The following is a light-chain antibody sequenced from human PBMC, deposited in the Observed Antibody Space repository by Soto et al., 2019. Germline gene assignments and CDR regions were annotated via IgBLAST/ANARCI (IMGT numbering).Light chain of an antibody. J-gene: IGKJ2*03. CDR2: KAS. CDR3: QQYNDWYS. CDR1: QSISNW. V-gene: IGKV1-5*03. Sequence: DIPMTQSPSTLSASVGDRVTITCRASQSISNWLAWYQQKPGKAPKLLIYKASSLESGVPSRFSGSGSGTEFTLTISRLQPDDFATYYCQQYNDWYSFGQGTKLEIK.